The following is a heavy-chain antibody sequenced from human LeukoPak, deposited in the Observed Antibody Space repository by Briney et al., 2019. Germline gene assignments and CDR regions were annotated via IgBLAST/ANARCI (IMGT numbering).Heavy chain of an antibody. V-gene: IGHV1-69*02. Sequence: GASVKVSCKASGGTFSSYTISWVRQAPGQGLEWMGRIIPILGIANYAQRFQGRVTITADKSTSTAYMELSSLRAEDTAVYYCARGGEGFDWQSNYFDYWGQGTLVTVSS. CDR3: ARGGEGFDWQSNYFDY. D-gene: IGHD3-9*01. J-gene: IGHJ4*02. CDR1: GGTFSSYT. CDR2: IIPILGIA.